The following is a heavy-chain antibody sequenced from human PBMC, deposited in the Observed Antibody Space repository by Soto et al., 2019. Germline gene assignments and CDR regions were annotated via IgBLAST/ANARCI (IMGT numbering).Heavy chain of an antibody. CDR3: ARLPRKGFWSGYYSYFDY. J-gene: IGHJ4*02. CDR2: IDPSDSYT. CDR1: GYSFTSYW. D-gene: IGHD3-3*01. V-gene: IGHV5-10-1*01. Sequence: PGESLKISCKGSGYSFTSYWISWVRQMPGKGLEWMGRIDPSDSYTNYSPSFQGHVTISADKSISTAYLQWSSLKASDTAMYYCARLPRKGFWSGYYSYFDYWGQGTLVTVSS.